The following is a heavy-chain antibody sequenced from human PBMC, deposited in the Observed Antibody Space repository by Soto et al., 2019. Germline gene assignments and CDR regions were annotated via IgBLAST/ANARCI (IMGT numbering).Heavy chain of an antibody. J-gene: IGHJ5*02. Sequence: GGSLRLSCTASGFTFGDYALSWFRQAPAKGLEWVGFIRSKAYGGTTEYAASVQGRFTISRDDSKSIAYLQMNSLKTEDTAVYYCTSSIMVPGVVDNWFDPWGQGTLVTVSS. CDR1: GFTFGDYA. CDR2: IRSKAYGGTT. CDR3: TSSIMVPGVVDNWFDP. V-gene: IGHV3-49*03. D-gene: IGHD3-10*01.